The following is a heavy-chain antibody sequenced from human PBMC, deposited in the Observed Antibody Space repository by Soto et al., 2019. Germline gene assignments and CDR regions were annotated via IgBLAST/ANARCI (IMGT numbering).Heavy chain of an antibody. J-gene: IGHJ5*02. D-gene: IGHD2-2*01. Sequence: ASVKVSCKASGYTFTSYGISWVRQAPGQGLEWMGWISAYNGNTNYAQKLQGRVTMTTDTSTSTAYMELRSLRSDDTAVYYCAREGPDIVVVPAAMALEYCFDPWGQGTLVTVSS. V-gene: IGHV1-18*01. CDR3: AREGPDIVVVPAAMALEYCFDP. CDR2: ISAYNGNT. CDR1: GYTFTSYG.